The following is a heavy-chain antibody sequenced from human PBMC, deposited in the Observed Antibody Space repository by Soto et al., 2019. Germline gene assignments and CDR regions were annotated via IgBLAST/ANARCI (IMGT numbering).Heavy chain of an antibody. V-gene: IGHV3-23*01. CDR1: GFTVTNYA. D-gene: IGHD2-21*01. J-gene: IGHJ1*01. Sequence: EVQLLACGGGLVQPGGSLRLSCGASGFTVTNYALSWVRQAPGKGLEWVSSISGSGTDTKYADSVKGRSTISRDNSKNTVYLQVNSLRGEDTAVYYCAKNCGGNCYSTSRIVFQHWGQGTQVTVSS. CDR3: AKNCGGNCYSTSRIVFQH. CDR2: ISGSGTDT.